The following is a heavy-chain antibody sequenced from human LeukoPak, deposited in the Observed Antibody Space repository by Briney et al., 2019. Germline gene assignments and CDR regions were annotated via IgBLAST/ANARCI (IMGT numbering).Heavy chain of an antibody. CDR1: GFTFSNYA. Sequence: GGSLRLSCAASGFTFSNYAMSWVRQAPGKGLEWVSGINGGGGGGTFHADSVKGRFTISRDNAKNTLYLQMNSLRAEDTAVYYCAREYCGGGCYLDAFDIWGQGTMVTVSS. V-gene: IGHV3-23*01. CDR2: INGGGGGGT. J-gene: IGHJ3*02. D-gene: IGHD2-21*02. CDR3: AREYCGGGCYLDAFDI.